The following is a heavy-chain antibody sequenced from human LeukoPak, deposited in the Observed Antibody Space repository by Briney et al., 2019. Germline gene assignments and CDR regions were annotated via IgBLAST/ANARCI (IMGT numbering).Heavy chain of an antibody. V-gene: IGHV4-4*02. CDR2: IYHSGST. D-gene: IGHD3-22*01. CDR3: ARRYDDSSGYYYSLFDY. CDR1: GGSISSSNW. J-gene: IGHJ4*02. Sequence: SETLSLTCAVSGGSISSSNWWSWVRQPPGKGLEWIGEIYHSGSTNYNPSLKSRVTISVDKSKNQFSLKLSSVTAADTAVYYCARRYDDSSGYYYSLFDYWGQGTLVTVSS.